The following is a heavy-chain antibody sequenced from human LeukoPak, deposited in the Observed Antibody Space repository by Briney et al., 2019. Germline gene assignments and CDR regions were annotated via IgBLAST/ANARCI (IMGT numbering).Heavy chain of an antibody. Sequence: GGSLRLSCAASGFTFSSYAMSWVRQAPGKGLEWVSAISGSGGSTYYADSVKGRLTISRDNSKNTLYLQMNSLGAEDTAVYYCALASMVQGVTFDYWGQGTLVTVSS. CDR3: ALASMVQGVTFDY. D-gene: IGHD3-10*01. J-gene: IGHJ4*02. V-gene: IGHV3-23*01. CDR2: ISGSGGST. CDR1: GFTFSSYA.